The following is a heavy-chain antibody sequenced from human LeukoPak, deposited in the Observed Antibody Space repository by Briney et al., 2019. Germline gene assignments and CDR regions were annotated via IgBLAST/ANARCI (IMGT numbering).Heavy chain of an antibody. D-gene: IGHD6-19*01. J-gene: IGHJ4*02. CDR2: ISGSGGST. CDR1: GFTFDDYA. CDR3: AKVRGQSSGWFFDY. Sequence: GGSLRLSCAASGFTFDDYAMHWVRHAPGKGLEWVSAISGSGGSTYYADSVKGRFTISRDNSKNTLYLQMNSLRAEDTAVYYCAKVRGQSSGWFFDYWGQGTLVTVSS. V-gene: IGHV3-23*01.